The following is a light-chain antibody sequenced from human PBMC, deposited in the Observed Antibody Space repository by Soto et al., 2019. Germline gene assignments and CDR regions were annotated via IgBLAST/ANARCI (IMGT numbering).Light chain of an antibody. Sequence: DIQMTQSPSSLSASVGDRVTITCRASQSVGTYVSWYQQKEGKAPKLLINVASTLQSGVASTFSGSGSGTDFTLAISSLQPEDFATYYCQQRASTPQTFGGGTRVEIK. CDR1: QSVGTY. CDR2: VAS. CDR3: QQRASTPQT. J-gene: IGKJ4*01. V-gene: IGKV1-39*01.